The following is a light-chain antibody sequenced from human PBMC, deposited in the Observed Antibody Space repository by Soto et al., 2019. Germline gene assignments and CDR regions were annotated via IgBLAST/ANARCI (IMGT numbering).Light chain of an antibody. CDR1: QTISSW. J-gene: IGKJ5*01. Sequence: IRRTPSPWTRSGSVGGRVPISCRASQTISSWLAWYQQKPGKDPKLMIYKASTLKSGVPSRFSGSGSGTEFNLTISRLQAEDSAVYECQQSNNWTITCGQGTKLDIK. CDR3: QQSNNWTIT. V-gene: IGKV1-5*03. CDR2: KAS.